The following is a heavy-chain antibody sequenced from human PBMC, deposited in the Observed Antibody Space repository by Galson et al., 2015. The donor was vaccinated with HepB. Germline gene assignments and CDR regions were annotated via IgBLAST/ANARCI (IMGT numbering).Heavy chain of an antibody. Sequence: SLRLSCAASGFTFSSYGMHWVRQAPGKGLEWVAVIWYDGSNKYCADSVKGRFTISRDNSKNTLYLQMNSLRAEDTAVYYCARSDSSGYYAFSAFDIWGQGTMVTVSS. D-gene: IGHD3-22*01. V-gene: IGHV3-33*01. CDR2: IWYDGSNK. J-gene: IGHJ3*02. CDR3: ARSDSSGYYAFSAFDI. CDR1: GFTFSSYG.